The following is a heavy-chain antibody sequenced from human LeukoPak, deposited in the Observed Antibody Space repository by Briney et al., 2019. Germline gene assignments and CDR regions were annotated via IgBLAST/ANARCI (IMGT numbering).Heavy chain of an antibody. D-gene: IGHD2/OR15-2a*01. Sequence: SETLSLTCTVSGDSITNSWWSWVRQSPGKGLEWIGYIYATGTTNYNPSLMSRVTFSVDKSKNQFSLRLSSVTAADTAVYYCARQRRQSFSSPHYHFDYWGQGTLVTVSS. CDR3: ARQRRQSFSSPHYHFDY. V-gene: IGHV4-4*09. CDR2: IYATGTT. CDR1: GDSITNSW. J-gene: IGHJ4*02.